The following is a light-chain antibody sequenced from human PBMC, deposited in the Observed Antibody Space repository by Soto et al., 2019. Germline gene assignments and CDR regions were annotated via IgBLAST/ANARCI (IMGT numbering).Light chain of an antibody. CDR3: QQYNNWPFS. Sequence: LSQSPATVSLSQGERATLSCRASQSVSSYLAWYQQKPGQAPRLLIYGASTRATGIPARFSGTGSETDFTLTISGLQSEDSAVYFCQQYNNWPFSFGQGTRLAI. CDR1: QSVSSY. V-gene: IGKV3-15*01. CDR2: GAS. J-gene: IGKJ5*01.